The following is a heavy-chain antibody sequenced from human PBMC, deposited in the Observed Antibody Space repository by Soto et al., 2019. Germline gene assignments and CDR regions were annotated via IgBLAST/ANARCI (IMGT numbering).Heavy chain of an antibody. CDR1: GGSFSGYY. J-gene: IGHJ2*01. CDR3: ARESHDSLTGPPWGWYFEI. V-gene: IGHV4-34*01. CDR2: INDRGSI. Sequence: QVQLQQWGAGPLRPLETLSLTCGVSGGSFSGYYWAWIRQSPGKGQEWIGEINDRGSINYNPSLKSRVSISVDTSKNHYSLNLRSVTAADTAVYYCARESHDSLTGPPWGWYFEIWGRGTLVTVSS. D-gene: IGHD3-9*01.